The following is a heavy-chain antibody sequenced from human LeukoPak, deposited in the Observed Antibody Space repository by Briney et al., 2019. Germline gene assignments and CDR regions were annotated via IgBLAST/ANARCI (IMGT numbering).Heavy chain of an antibody. CDR2: ISSSSSYI. CDR1: GFTFSSYS. CDR3: ARDPYSSSAFDI. Sequence: GGSLRLSCAASGFTFSSYSMNWVRQAPGKGLEWVSSISSSSSYIYYADSVKGRFAISRDNAKNSLYLQMNSLRAEDTAVYYCARDPYSSSAFDIWGQGTMVTVSS. D-gene: IGHD6-6*01. V-gene: IGHV3-21*01. J-gene: IGHJ3*02.